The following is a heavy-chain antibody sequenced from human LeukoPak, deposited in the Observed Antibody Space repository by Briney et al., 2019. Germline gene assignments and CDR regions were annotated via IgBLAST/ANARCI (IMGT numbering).Heavy chain of an antibody. Sequence: ASVKVSYKASGYTFTSYDINWVRQATGQGLEWMGWMNPNSGNTGYAQKFQGRVTMTRNTSISTAYMELSSLRSEDTAVYYCARVPVAATSEIDYWGQGTLVTVSS. J-gene: IGHJ4*02. CDR2: MNPNSGNT. CDR3: ARVPVAATSEIDY. D-gene: IGHD2-15*01. V-gene: IGHV1-8*02. CDR1: GYTFTSYD.